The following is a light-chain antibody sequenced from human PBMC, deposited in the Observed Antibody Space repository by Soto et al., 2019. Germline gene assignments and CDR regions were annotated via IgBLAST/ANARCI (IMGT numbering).Light chain of an antibody. CDR1: QDISSW. V-gene: IGKV1-12*01. J-gene: IGKJ1*01. Sequence: DIQMTQSPSSVSASVGDRVTIACRASQDISSWLGWYQQKPGKAPKLLIYAATTLQSGVPSRFNSSGSGTDFTLPISSLEPEGFDTYFCQKANSFPWTFGQGTKVEIK. CDR2: AAT. CDR3: QKANSFPWT.